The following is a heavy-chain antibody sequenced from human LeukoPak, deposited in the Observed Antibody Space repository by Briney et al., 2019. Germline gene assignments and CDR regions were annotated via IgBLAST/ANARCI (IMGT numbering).Heavy chain of an antibody. CDR1: GDSISTYY. CDR2: FYYNANT. CDR3: ARDYGGVYDY. V-gene: IGHV4-59*01. D-gene: IGHD4-23*01. Sequence: SETLSLTCSVSGDSISTYYWTWIRQPPGKGLEWIGCFYYNANTNYNPSLKSRVTISVDTSKNQFSLKLSSVTAADTAVYYCARDYGGVYDYWGQGSLVTVSS. J-gene: IGHJ4*02.